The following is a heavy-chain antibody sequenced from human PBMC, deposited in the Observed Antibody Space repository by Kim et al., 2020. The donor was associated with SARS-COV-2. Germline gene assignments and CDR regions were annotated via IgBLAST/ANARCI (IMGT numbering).Heavy chain of an antibody. J-gene: IGHJ4*02. Sequence: ASVKVSCKASGYTFTSYGISWVRQAPGQGLEWMGWISAYNGNTNYAQKLQGRVTMTTDTSTSTAYMELRSLRSDDTAVYYCARDLRNLRSGIVVVTDFFDYWGQGTLVTVSS. CDR1: GYTFTSYG. D-gene: IGHD2-21*02. CDR3: ARDLRNLRSGIVVVTDFFDY. CDR2: ISAYNGNT. V-gene: IGHV1-18*01.